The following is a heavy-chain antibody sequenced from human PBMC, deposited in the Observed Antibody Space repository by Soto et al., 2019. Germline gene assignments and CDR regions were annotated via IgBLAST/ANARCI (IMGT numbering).Heavy chain of an antibody. J-gene: IGHJ6*02. Sequence: GASVKVSCKASGYTFTSYGISWVRQAPGQGLEWMGWISAYNGNTNYAQNLQGRVTLTTDTSTSTAYMELTSLRSNDTAIYYCAMVDVYVTPSPQDVWGQGTTVTVSS. CDR2: ISAYNGNT. CDR3: AMVDVYVTPSPQDV. V-gene: IGHV1-18*01. D-gene: IGHD3-16*01. CDR1: GYTFTSYG.